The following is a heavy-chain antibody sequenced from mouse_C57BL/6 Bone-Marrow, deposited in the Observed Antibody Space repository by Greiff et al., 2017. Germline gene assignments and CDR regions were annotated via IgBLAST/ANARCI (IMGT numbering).Heavy chain of an antibody. CDR1: GYTFTSYG. D-gene: IGHD1-1*01. Sequence: QVHVKQSGAELARPGASVKLSCKASGYTFTSYGISWVKQRTGQGLEWIGEIYPRSGNTYYNEKFKGKATLTADKSSSTAYMELRSLTSEDSAVYFCAYYYGSAGWYFDVWGTGTTVTVSS. CDR2: IYPRSGNT. V-gene: IGHV1-81*01. J-gene: IGHJ1*03. CDR3: AYYYGSAGWYFDV.